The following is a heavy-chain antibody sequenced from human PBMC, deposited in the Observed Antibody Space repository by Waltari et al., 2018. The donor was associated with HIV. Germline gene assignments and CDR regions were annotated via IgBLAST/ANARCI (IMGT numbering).Heavy chain of an antibody. J-gene: IGHJ3*01. CDR2: LSGRGSTA. V-gene: IGHV3-23*01. CDR1: GFNFRNVA. CDR3: AKSMRDLRPSAFDV. Sequence: EVQLLESGGGLVQPGGSLRLSCAASGFNFRNVAMSWVRQAPGKGPEWVSALSGRGSTASYSDYVKGRFTISRDFSNNTLFLQKNNLRAEDTAVYFCAKSMRDLRPSAFDVWGQGTMVAISS. D-gene: IGHD2-8*01.